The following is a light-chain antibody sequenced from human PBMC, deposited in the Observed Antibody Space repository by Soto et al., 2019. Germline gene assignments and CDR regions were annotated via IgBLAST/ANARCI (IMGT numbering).Light chain of an antibody. CDR1: ESVSTNY. V-gene: IGKV3-20*01. CDR2: GAS. J-gene: IGKJ4*01. CDR3: QQYCSVPLT. Sequence: EIVLTQSPGTLSLSPGERATLSCRASESVSTNYLAWYQQKPGQAPRLLIYGASSMATGVPDRFSGSGSGADFTLTSSRLEPEEFAVYYCQQYCSVPLTFGGGTKVEIK.